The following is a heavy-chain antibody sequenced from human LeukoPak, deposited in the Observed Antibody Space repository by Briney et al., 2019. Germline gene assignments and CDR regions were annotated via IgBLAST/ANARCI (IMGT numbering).Heavy chain of an antibody. CDR3: ARVMAARREDLNRFDP. CDR1: GGSISSSGSY. V-gene: IGHV4-39*07. Sequence: SETLSLTCTVSGGSISSSGSYWVWIRQPPGKGLEWIGSIYYSGNTYNPSLKSRVTISVDTSKNQFSLNLTSVTAADTAVYYCARVMAARREDLNRFDPWGQGTLVTVSS. J-gene: IGHJ5*02. CDR2: IYYSGNT. D-gene: IGHD6-6*01.